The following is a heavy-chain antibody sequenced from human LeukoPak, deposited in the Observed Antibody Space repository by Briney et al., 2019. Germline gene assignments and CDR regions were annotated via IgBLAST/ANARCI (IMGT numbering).Heavy chain of an antibody. V-gene: IGHV4-39*07. D-gene: IGHD3-10*01. CDR2: INHSGST. Sequence: PSETLSLTCTVSGGSISSSSYYWGWIRQPPGKGLEWIGEINHSGSTNYNPSLKSRVTISVDTSKNQFSLKLSSVTAADTAVYYCATTMVRGVMAAFDIWGQGTMVTVSS. CDR3: ATTMVRGVMAAFDI. CDR1: GGSISSSSYY. J-gene: IGHJ3*02.